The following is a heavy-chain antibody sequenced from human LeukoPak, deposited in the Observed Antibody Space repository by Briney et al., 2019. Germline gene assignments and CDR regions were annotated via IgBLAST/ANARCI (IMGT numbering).Heavy chain of an antibody. D-gene: IGHD6-13*01. CDR2: ISGSGGST. Sequence: SGGSLRLSCAASGFTFSNFALSWVRQAPGKGLEWVSPISGSGGSTYYADSVKGRFSISRDNSKNTLCLQMNSLRAEDTAIYYCAKGRSGIAAAGLNYWGQGTLVTVSS. J-gene: IGHJ4*02. CDR1: GFTFSNFA. V-gene: IGHV3-23*01. CDR3: AKGRSGIAAAGLNY.